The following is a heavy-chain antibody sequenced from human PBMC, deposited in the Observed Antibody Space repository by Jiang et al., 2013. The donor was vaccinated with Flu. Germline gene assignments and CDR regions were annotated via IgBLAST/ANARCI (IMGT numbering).Heavy chain of an antibody. V-gene: IGHV3-43D*03. Sequence: VQLVESGGVVVQPGGSLRLSCVGSGFTFEDAAMHWVRQAPGKGLEWVALITWDSVKSYYGDAVKGRFTVSRDNSKKSVFLEMDGLRPEDTGMYYCAKDMDPAAGVGAADSWGQGTPGHRLF. CDR2: ITWDSVKS. J-gene: IGHJ5*02. D-gene: IGHD6-13*01. CDR3: AKDMDPAAGVGAADS. CDR1: GFTFEDAA.